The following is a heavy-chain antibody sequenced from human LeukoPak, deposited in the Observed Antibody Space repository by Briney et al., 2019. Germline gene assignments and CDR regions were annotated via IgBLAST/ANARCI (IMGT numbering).Heavy chain of an antibody. CDR3: ARAVEYISSAGDAHFDY. Sequence: PGGSLRLSCAVSGFTVSTNYMSWVRQAPGKGLEWVSVIYSGGSTYYADSVKGRFTISRDNSKNTLYLQMNSLRAEDTAVYCCARAVEYISSAGDAHFDYWGQGTLVTVSS. V-gene: IGHV3-53*01. D-gene: IGHD6-6*01. CDR2: IYSGGST. J-gene: IGHJ4*02. CDR1: GFTVSTNY.